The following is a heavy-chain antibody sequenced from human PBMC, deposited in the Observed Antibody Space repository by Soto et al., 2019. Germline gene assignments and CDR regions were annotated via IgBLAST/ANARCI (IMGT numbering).Heavy chain of an antibody. CDR1: GFIISTYA. CDR3: AKDVAFIVPAAPNYYYGMDV. CDR2: ISDSGDNK. D-gene: IGHD2-2*01. J-gene: IGHJ6*02. V-gene: IGHV3-30*18. Sequence: PGGSLRLSCAASGFIISTYAMIWVRQAPGEGLEWVAVISDSGDNKYYADSVKGRFTISRDNSKNTLYLQMNSLRAEDTAVYYCAKDVAFIVPAAPNYYYGMDVWGQGTTVTVSS.